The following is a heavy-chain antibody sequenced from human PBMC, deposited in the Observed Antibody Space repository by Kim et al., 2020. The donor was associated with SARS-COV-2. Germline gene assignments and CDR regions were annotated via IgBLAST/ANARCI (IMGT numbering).Heavy chain of an antibody. Sequence: SETLSLTCTVSGGSISSSSYYWGWIRQPPGKGLEWIGSIYYSGSTYYNPSLKSRVTISVDTSKNQFSLKLSSVTAADTAVYYCSRQAGITMIVVVIQGY. D-gene: IGHD3-22*01. CDR1: GGSISSSSYY. CDR3: SRQAGITMIVVVIQGY. V-gene: IGHV4-39*01. J-gene: IGHJ4*03. CDR2: IYYSGST.